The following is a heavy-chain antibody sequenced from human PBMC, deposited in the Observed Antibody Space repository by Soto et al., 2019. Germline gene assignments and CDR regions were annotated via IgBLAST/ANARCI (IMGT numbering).Heavy chain of an antibody. CDR2: IYYSGST. Sequence: SETLSLTCTVSGGSISSYYWSWIRQPPGKGLEWIGYIYYSGSTNYNPSLKSRVTISVDTSKNQFSLKLSSVTAADTAVYYCARGAYDILTGPARYWFDPWGQGTLVTVSS. J-gene: IGHJ5*02. V-gene: IGHV4-59*01. CDR3: ARGAYDILTGPARYWFDP. CDR1: GGSISSYY. D-gene: IGHD3-9*01.